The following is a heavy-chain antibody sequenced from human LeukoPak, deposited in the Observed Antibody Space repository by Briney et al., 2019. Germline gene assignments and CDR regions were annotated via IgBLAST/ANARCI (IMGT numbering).Heavy chain of an antibody. D-gene: IGHD3-22*01. Sequence: ASVKVSCKASGYTFTSYGISWVRQAPGQGLEWMGWISAYNGNTNYAQKLQGRVTMTTDTSTSTAYMELRSLRSDDTAVYYCARDKYYYDSSGSNWFDPWGQGTLVTASS. CDR3: ARDKYYYDSSGSNWFDP. CDR1: GYTFTSYG. J-gene: IGHJ5*02. V-gene: IGHV1-18*01. CDR2: ISAYNGNT.